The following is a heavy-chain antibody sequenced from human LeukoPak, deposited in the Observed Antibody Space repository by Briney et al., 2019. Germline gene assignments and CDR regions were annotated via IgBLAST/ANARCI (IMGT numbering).Heavy chain of an antibody. D-gene: IGHD7-27*01. J-gene: IGHJ4*02. CDR1: GSNFNTYS. Sequence: GGSLRLSCAASGSNFNTYSFNWVRQAPGKGLEWLSYVSPDDKTRYYADSVKGRFTTTRDNAKNSQYLQMSSLRAEDTALYFCVRGGTGDGNYFDYWGQGTLVTVSS. CDR3: VRGGTGDGNYFDY. CDR2: VSPDDKTR. V-gene: IGHV3-48*01.